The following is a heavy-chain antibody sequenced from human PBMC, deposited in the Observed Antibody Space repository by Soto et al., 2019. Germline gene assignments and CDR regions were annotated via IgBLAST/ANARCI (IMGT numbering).Heavy chain of an antibody. Sequence: EVQLVESGGGLVQPGRSLRLSCAASGFTFDDYAMHWVRQAPGKVLEWVSGISWNSGSIGYADSVKGRFTISRDNAKNSLYLQMNSLRAEDTALYYCASERCSGGSCYSAFDIWGQGTMVTVSS. D-gene: IGHD2-15*01. CDR1: GFTFDDYA. V-gene: IGHV3-9*01. CDR3: ASERCSGGSCYSAFDI. CDR2: ISWNSGSI. J-gene: IGHJ3*02.